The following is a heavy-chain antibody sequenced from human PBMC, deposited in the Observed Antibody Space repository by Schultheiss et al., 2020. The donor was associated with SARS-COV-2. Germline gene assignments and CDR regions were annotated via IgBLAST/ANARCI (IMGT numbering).Heavy chain of an antibody. Sequence: SETLSLTCTVSGGSISSYYWSWIRQPAGKGLEWIGYIYHSGSTYYNPSLKSRVTISVDRSKNHFSLKLSSVTAADTAVYYCARRSAGGAFDIWGQGTMVTVSS. CDR2: IYHSGST. CDR1: GGSISSYY. J-gene: IGHJ3*02. CDR3: ARRSAGGAFDI. D-gene: IGHD1-26*01. V-gene: IGHV4-4*09.